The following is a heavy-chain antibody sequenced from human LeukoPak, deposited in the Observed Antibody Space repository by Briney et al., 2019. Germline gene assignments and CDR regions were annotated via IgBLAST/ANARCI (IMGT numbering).Heavy chain of an antibody. J-gene: IGHJ6*02. D-gene: IGHD2-2*02. CDR1: GFTFSSYG. Sequence: SGGSLRLSCAASGFTFSSYGMSWVRQAPGKGLEWLSSISDTGSSTYYADSVKGRFTISRDNSRNTLVLQMNSLRADDTAVYYCAKDAAHTLYYYYYYGMDVWGQGTTVTVSS. CDR2: ISDTGSST. CDR3: AKDAAHTLYYYYYYGMDV. V-gene: IGHV3-23*01.